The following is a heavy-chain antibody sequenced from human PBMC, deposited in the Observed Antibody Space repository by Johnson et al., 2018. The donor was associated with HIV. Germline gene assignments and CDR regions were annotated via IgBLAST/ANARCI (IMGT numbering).Heavy chain of an antibody. D-gene: IGHD3-10*01. V-gene: IGHV3-30*14. CDR2: ISYDGSNK. CDR3: ARWVMVRGREGFDV. Sequence: QVQLVESGGGVVQPGRSLRLSCAASGFTFSSYAIHWVRQAPGKGLEWVAIISYDGSNKYYADSVKGRFTISRDNSKSTLYLQMNSLRAEDTAVYYCARWVMVRGREGFDVWGQGTMVTVSS. J-gene: IGHJ3*01. CDR1: GFTFSSYA.